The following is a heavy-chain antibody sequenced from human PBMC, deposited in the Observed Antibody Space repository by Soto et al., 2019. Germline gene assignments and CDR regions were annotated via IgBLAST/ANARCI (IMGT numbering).Heavy chain of an antibody. Sequence: GSLRLSCAASGFTVSSNYMSWVRQAPGKGLEWVSVIYSGGSTYYADSVKGRFTISRDNSKNTLYLQMNSLRAEDTAVYYCARDGSSSGDYYYSGMDVWGQGTTVPVS. CDR2: IYSGGST. CDR3: ARDGSSSGDYYYSGMDV. CDR1: GFTVSSNY. V-gene: IGHV3-53*01. D-gene: IGHD6-13*01. J-gene: IGHJ6*02.